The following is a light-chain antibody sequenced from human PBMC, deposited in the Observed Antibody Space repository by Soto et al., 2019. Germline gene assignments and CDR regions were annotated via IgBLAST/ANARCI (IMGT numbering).Light chain of an antibody. CDR1: SXNIGPGFD. Sequence: QSVLTQPPSVSGAPGQTFTISCAGSSXNIGPGFDVHWYQQVSGAAPKLLIYGNSNRPSGVPDRFSGSRSGTSASLAITGLQPEDEADYYCQSYESSLRGSVFGPGTKVTVL. CDR3: QSYESSLRGSV. CDR2: GNS. J-gene: IGLJ1*01. V-gene: IGLV1-40*01.